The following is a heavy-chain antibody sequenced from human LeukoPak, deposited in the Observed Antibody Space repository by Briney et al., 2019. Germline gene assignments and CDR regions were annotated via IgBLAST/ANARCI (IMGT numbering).Heavy chain of an antibody. D-gene: IGHD1-26*01. V-gene: IGHV3-30*02. Sequence: GGSLRLSCAASGFTFSSYGMHWVRQAPGKGLEWVAFIRYVGSNKYYADSVKGRFTISRDNSKDTLYLQMNSLRAEDTAVYYCARVDGSGSHYYYYGMDVWGQGTTVTVSS. CDR1: GFTFSSYG. J-gene: IGHJ6*02. CDR2: IRYVGSNK. CDR3: ARVDGSGSHYYYYGMDV.